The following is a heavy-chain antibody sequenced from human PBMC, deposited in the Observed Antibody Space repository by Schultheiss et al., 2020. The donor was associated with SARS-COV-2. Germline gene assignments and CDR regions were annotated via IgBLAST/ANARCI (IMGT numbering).Heavy chain of an antibody. D-gene: IGHD3-22*01. V-gene: IGHV4-30-4*01. CDR3: ARVAYSDTSGSYHRHFYFDY. CDR1: GGSTSSDTYY. CDR2: DYFSGIT. J-gene: IGHJ4*02. Sequence: SETLSLTCVVSGGSTSSDTYYWSWIRQPPGKGLEWIGYDYFSGITYYNPSLRSRVTMSLDAARNHFCLKQTSVTAADTAVYYCARVAYSDTSGSYHRHFYFDYWGQGALVTVAS.